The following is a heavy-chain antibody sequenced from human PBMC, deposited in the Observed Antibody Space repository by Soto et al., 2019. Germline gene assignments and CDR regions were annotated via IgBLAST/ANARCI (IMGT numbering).Heavy chain of an antibody. J-gene: IGHJ4*02. CDR1: GGSISSYY. Sequence: SETLSLTCTVSGGSISSYYWSWIRQPPGKGLEWIGYIYYSGSTNYNPSLKSRVTISVDTSKNQFSLNLNSVTAADTAVYYCARYNAASGTYYFDYWGQGTLVTVSS. V-gene: IGHV4-59*12. D-gene: IGHD6-13*01. CDR3: ARYNAASGTYYFDY. CDR2: IYYSGST.